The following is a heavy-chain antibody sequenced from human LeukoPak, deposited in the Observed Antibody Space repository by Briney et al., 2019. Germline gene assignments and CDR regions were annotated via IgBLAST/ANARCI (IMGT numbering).Heavy chain of an antibody. CDR3: GKDGGQYSSGPEFDP. J-gene: IGHJ5*02. CDR1: GIVFSNTA. D-gene: IGHD6-19*01. Sequence: GGSLRLSCAASGIVFSNTAMNWARQSPGRGLEWVSAIGGGGEVKFTADSLNGRFSISRDNFKNMLYMQMNSLRADYTAIYYCGKDGGQYSSGPEFDPRGQGALVTVSS. CDR2: IGGGGEVK. V-gene: IGHV3-23*01.